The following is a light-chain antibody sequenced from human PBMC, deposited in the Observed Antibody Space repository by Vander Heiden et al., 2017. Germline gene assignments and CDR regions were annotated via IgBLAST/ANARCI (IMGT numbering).Light chain of an antibody. V-gene: IGKV2-28*01. Sequence: IVILQAPLPLAVTPGEPASIACSSTPGRFHSGRHNFLDWYQQKPGQSPRLLIYWGSNRASGVPDRFSGSGSGTDFTLKISRVEAEDAGVYYCMQALHTPYTFGQGTKLEIK. CDR2: WGS. J-gene: IGKJ2*01. CDR3: MQALHTPYT. CDR1: PGRFHSGRHNF.